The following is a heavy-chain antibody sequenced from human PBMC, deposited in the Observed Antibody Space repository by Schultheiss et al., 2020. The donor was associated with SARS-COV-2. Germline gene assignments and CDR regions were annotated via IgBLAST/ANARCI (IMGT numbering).Heavy chain of an antibody. CDR3: ARVGSYRSLDY. CDR1: GFTFSSYA. D-gene: IGHD1-26*01. J-gene: IGHJ4*02. CDR2: IWYDGSNK. Sequence: GGSMRRSGEEAGFTFSSYARHWVRQAPGKGLEWVAVIWYDGSNKYYADSVKGRFTISRDNSKNTLYLQMNSLRAEDTAVYYCARVGSYRSLDYWGQGTLVTVSS. V-gene: IGHV3-33*01.